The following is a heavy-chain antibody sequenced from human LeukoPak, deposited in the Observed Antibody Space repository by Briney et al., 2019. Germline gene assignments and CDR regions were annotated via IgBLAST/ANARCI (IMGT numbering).Heavy chain of an antibody. CDR2: ISWDSDDI. CDR3: ARDPGYYGSGSCKGCWDY. V-gene: IGHV3-9*01. CDR1: GFTFHDYA. J-gene: IGHJ4*02. D-gene: IGHD3-10*01. Sequence: QPGGSLRLSCAASGFTFHDYAMHWVRLVPGKGLEWVSSISWDSDDIDYAHSVKGRFTISRDNAKNSLYLQMNSLRAEDTAVYYCARDPGYYGSGSCKGCWDYWGQGTLVTVSS.